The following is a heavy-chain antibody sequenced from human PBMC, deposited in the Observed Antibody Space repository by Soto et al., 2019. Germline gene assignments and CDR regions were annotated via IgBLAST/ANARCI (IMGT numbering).Heavy chain of an antibody. CDR1: GGSISSYY. V-gene: IGHV4-59*01. D-gene: IGHD5-18*01. CDR3: ERDTGYSYAYPLDH. Sequence: SETLSLTCTVSGGSISSYYWSWIRQPPGKGLEWIGYIYYSGSTNYNPSLKSRVTISVDTSKNQFSLKLSSVTAADTAVYYCERDTGYSYAYPLDHWGPATLVTVPS. J-gene: IGHJ4*02. CDR2: IYYSGST.